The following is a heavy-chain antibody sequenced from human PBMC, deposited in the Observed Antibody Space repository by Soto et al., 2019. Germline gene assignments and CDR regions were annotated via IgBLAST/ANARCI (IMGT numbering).Heavy chain of an antibody. CDR1: GFTVGNNY. V-gene: IGHV3-53*01. Sequence: EVQLVESGGGLIQPGGSLTLSCAASGFTVGNNYMSWVRQAPGKGLEWVSLIYSTGTTKYADSVKGRFTVSRDNAKNTRYLQMNRLRAEDTAVYYCAKDGMGSGSHYTSFGYWGQGTLVTVPS. D-gene: IGHD3-10*01. CDR2: IYSTGTT. J-gene: IGHJ4*02. CDR3: AKDGMGSGSHYTSFGY.